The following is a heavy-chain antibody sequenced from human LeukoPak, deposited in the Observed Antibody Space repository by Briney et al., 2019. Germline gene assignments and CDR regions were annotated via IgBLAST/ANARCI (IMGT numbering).Heavy chain of an antibody. V-gene: IGHV1-2*02. CDR1: GYTFTSYG. CDR3: ARVGTMVRGVIGYYYYYMDV. J-gene: IGHJ6*03. D-gene: IGHD3-10*01. CDR2: INPNNGDT. Sequence: ASVKVSCKASGYTFTSYGISWVRQAPGQGREWMGWINPNNGDTNFAQKFQGRVTMTRDTSISTAYMELSRLRSDDTAVYYCARVGTMVRGVIGYYYYYMDVWGKGTTVTVSS.